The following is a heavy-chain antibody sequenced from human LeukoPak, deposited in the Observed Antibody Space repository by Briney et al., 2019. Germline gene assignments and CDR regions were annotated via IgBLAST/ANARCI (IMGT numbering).Heavy chain of an antibody. V-gene: IGHV3-48*04. CDR3: ARDVNWGFDS. Sequence: GGSLRLSCATSGFTFSDYPMNWVRQAPGKGLEWVSNIRGSGPGSGSGTYYADSVKGRFIISGDNAKNSVYLQMNSLRVEDSAFYYCARDVNWGFDSWGQGALVTVSS. CDR2: IRGSGPGSGSGT. D-gene: IGHD7-27*01. CDR1: GFTFSDYP. J-gene: IGHJ4*02.